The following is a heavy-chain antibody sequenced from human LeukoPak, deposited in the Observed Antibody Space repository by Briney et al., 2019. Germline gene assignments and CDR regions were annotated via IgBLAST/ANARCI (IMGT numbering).Heavy chain of an antibody. CDR2: ISSSGNT. Sequence: SETLSLTCAVSGGSISSYYWSWIRQPAGKALEWIGRISSSGNTHYNPSLKSRVTMSVDTSKNQFSLRLSSVTAADTAIYYCARAVAGTADFDFWGQGTLVTVSS. J-gene: IGHJ4*02. D-gene: IGHD6-19*01. V-gene: IGHV4-4*07. CDR3: ARAVAGTADFDF. CDR1: GGSISSYY.